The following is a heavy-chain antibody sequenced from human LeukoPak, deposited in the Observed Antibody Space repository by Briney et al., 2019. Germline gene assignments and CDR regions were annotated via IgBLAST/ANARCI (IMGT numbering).Heavy chain of an antibody. Sequence: GGSLRLSCAASGFTFSSYAMSWVRQAPGKGLEWVSAISGSDGSTYYADSVKGRFTISRDNSKNTLYLQMNSLRAEDTAVYYCAKDRTFSSTSCYYFDYWGQGALVTVSS. V-gene: IGHV3-23*01. CDR3: AKDRTFSSTSCYYFDY. J-gene: IGHJ4*02. D-gene: IGHD2-2*01. CDR1: GFTFSSYA. CDR2: ISGSDGST.